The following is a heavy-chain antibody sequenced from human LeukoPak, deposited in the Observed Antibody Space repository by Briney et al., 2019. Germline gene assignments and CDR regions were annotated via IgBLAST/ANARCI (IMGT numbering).Heavy chain of an antibody. V-gene: IGHV5-51*01. Sequence: GESLKISCKGSGYSFSTYWIAWVRQMPGKGLEWMGIIYPYDSDTRYSHSFQGQVTISADKSISTAYLQLSSLRDSDTAMYYCARQLRESITANWFDPWVQGTQVTVYS. CDR1: GYSFSTYW. CDR2: IYPYDSDT. CDR3: ARQLRESITANWFDP. D-gene: IGHD6-6*01. J-gene: IGHJ5*02.